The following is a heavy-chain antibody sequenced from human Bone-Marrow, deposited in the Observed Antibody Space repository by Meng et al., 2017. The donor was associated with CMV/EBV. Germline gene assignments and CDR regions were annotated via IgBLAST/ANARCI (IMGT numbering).Heavy chain of an antibody. V-gene: IGHV1-46*01. Sequence: ASAQDFCKASGYTFTSYYIHWVRQAPGQGLEWMGIIIPSGGSTSYAQKFKGRVTMTRDTSTSTVYMQLSSLRSEDTAVYYCARGIGWIYFDYWGQGTLVTVSS. D-gene: IGHD6-19*01. CDR2: IIPSGGST. J-gene: IGHJ4*02. CDR3: ARGIGWIYFDY. CDR1: GYTFTSYY.